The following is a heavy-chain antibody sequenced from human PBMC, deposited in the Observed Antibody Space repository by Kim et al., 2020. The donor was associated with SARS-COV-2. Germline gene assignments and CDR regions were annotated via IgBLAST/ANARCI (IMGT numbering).Heavy chain of an antibody. J-gene: IGHJ4*02. CDR3: AKLMYYYDSSGYPFDY. D-gene: IGHD3-22*01. V-gene: IGHV3-30*02. Sequence: SVKGRFTISRDNSKNTLYLQMNSLRAEDTAVYYCAKLMYYYDSSGYPFDYWGQGTLVTVSS.